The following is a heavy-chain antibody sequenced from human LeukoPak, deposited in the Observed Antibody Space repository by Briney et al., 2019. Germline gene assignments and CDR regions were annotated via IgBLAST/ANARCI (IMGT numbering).Heavy chain of an antibody. CDR1: GYTLTELS. D-gene: IGHD2-2*01. V-gene: IGHV1-24*01. CDR2: FDPEDGET. J-gene: IGHJ4*02. CDR3: AAVVPAVMGYFDY. Sequence: ASVKVSCKVSGYTLTELSMHWVRQAPRKGLEWMGGFDPEDGETIYAQKFQGRVTITADESTSTAYMELSSLRSEDTAVYYCAAVVPAVMGYFDYWGQRTLVTVSS.